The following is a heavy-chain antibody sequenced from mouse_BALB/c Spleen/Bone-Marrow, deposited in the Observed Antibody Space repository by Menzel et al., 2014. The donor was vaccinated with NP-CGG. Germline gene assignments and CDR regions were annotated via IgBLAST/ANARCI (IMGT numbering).Heavy chain of an antibody. V-gene: IGHV1-15*01. CDR1: GYTFXDYE. Sequence: VKLQESGAELVRPGASVKLSCKALGYTFXDYEIHWVKQTPVHGLEWIGAIHPRSGGTAYNQKFKGKATLTADKSSSIAYMELSSLTSEDSAVYYCTRDGDGYYPYTLDNWGQGTSVTVSS. CDR2: IHPRSGGT. J-gene: IGHJ4*01. D-gene: IGHD2-3*01. CDR3: TRDGDGYYPYTLDN.